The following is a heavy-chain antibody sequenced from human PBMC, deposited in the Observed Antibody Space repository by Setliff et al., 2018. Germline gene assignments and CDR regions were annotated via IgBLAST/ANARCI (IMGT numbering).Heavy chain of an antibody. D-gene: IGHD3-3*01. Sequence: SETLSLTCTVSGGSISSGGYYWSWIRQHPGKGLEWIGYIYYSGSTYYNPSLKSRVTISVDTSKNQFSLKLSSVTAADKAVYYCARGGAAESYDFWSGMYYYYYYYMDVWGKGTTVTVSS. V-gene: IGHV4-31*03. J-gene: IGHJ6*03. CDR3: ARGGAAESYDFWSGMYYYYYYYMDV. CDR1: GGSISSGGYY. CDR2: IYYSGST.